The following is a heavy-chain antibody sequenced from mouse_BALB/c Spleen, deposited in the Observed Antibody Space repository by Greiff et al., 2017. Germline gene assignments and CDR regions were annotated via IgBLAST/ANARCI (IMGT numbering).Heavy chain of an antibody. CDR2: ILPGSGST. CDR1: GYTFSSYW. CDR3: ARWDGNSPYDY. D-gene: IGHD2-1*01. J-gene: IGHJ2*01. Sequence: QVQLQQSGAELMKPGASVKISCKATGYTFSSYWIEWVKQRPGHGLEWIGEILPGSGSTNYNEKFKGKATFTADTSSNTAYMQLSSLTSEDSAVYYCARWDGNSPYDYWGQGTTLTVSS. V-gene: IGHV1-9*01.